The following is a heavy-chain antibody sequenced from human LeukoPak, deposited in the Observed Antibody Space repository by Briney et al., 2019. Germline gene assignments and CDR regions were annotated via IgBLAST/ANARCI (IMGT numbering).Heavy chain of an antibody. D-gene: IGHD2-15*01. V-gene: IGHV4-4*07. Sequence: SETLSLTCTVSGGSINNYYWSWIRQPAGKGLEWIGRIYTRGSTNYNPSLKSRVTMSVDTSKNQFSLKLSSVPAADTAVYYCARGRYCSADICSGGDAFDIWGQGAMVSVSS. J-gene: IGHJ3*02. CDR1: GGSINNYY. CDR3: ARGRYCSADICSGGDAFDI. CDR2: IYTRGST.